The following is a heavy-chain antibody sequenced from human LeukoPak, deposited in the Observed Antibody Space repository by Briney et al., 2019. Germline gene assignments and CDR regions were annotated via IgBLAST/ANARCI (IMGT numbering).Heavy chain of an antibody. V-gene: IGHV3-21*01. D-gene: IGHD3-22*01. CDR2: ISSSSSYI. CDR3: ARGKPSITMIVPSFDY. CDR1: GFTFSSYS. Sequence: NSGGSLRLSCAASGFTFSSYSMNWVRQAPGKGLEWVSSISSSSSYIYYADSVKGRFTISRDNAKNSLYLQMNSLRAEDTAVYYCARGKPSITMIVPSFDYWGQGTLVTVSS. J-gene: IGHJ4*02.